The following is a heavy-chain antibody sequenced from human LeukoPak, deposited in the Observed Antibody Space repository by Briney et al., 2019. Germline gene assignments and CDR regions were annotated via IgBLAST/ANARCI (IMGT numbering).Heavy chain of an antibody. CDR2: INPSGGST. CDR3: AMGATPEDFDY. J-gene: IGHJ4*02. Sequence: ASVKVSCKASGYTFTSYYMHWVRQAPGQGLEWMGVINPSGGSTSYAQKFQGRVTMTRDMSTSTVYMELSSLRSEDTAVYYCAMGATPEDFDYWGQGTLVTVSS. CDR1: GYTFTSYY. D-gene: IGHD1-26*01. V-gene: IGHV1-46*01.